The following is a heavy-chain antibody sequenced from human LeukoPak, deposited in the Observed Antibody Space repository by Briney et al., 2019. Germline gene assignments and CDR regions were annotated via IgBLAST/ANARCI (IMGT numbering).Heavy chain of an antibody. Sequence: GGSLRLSCAASGFTFSSYAMSWVRQAPGKGLEWVSAVSASGGNTYYADSVKGRFTISRDNSKNTLYLQVNSLRAEDTAVYYCGKGLYHDYSGIGDYWDQGTLVTVSS. J-gene: IGHJ4*02. V-gene: IGHV3-23*01. D-gene: IGHD3-22*01. CDR2: VSASGGNT. CDR3: GKGLYHDYSGIGDY. CDR1: GFTFSSYA.